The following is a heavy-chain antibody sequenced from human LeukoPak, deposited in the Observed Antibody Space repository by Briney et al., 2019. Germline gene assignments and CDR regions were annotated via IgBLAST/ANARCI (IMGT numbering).Heavy chain of an antibody. Sequence: GGSLRLSCAASGFTFSSYGMHWDRQAPGKGLEWVGVIWYDGSNKYYADSVKGRFTISRDNSKNTLYLQMNSLRAEDTAVYYCARGSSAGTLDYWGQGTLVTVSS. V-gene: IGHV3-33*01. CDR1: GFTFSSYG. D-gene: IGHD6-13*01. CDR2: IWYDGSNK. CDR3: ARGSSAGTLDY. J-gene: IGHJ4*02.